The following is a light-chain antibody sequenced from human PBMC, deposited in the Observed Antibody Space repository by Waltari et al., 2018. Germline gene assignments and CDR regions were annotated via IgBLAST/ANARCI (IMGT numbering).Light chain of an antibody. J-gene: IGLJ2*01. V-gene: IGLV4-69*01. CDR3: QTWGSGIVV. CDR1: SGYTNYA. CDR2: VNSDGSQ. Sequence: TEWPAWAAARCASVTLTCTLSSGYTNYAIAWHQQQSEKCPRFLMKVNSDGSQNRGDGIPDRVSGSSSGAERYLTISSLQSEDEADYYCQTWGSGIVVFGGGTKLNVL.